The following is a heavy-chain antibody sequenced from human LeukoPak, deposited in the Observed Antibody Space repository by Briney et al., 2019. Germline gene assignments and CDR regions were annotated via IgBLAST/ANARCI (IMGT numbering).Heavy chain of an antibody. CDR3: ASRRDGNPFDY. CDR1: GGSISTYY. CDR2: IYYTGST. Sequence: SETLSLTCTVSGGSISTYYWTWIRQPPGKGLEWIGYIYYTGSTNYNPSLKSRVTISVDTSKNQFSLKLSSVTAADTAVYYCASRRDGNPFDYWGQGTLVTVSS. J-gene: IGHJ4*02. D-gene: IGHD5-24*01. V-gene: IGHV4-59*01.